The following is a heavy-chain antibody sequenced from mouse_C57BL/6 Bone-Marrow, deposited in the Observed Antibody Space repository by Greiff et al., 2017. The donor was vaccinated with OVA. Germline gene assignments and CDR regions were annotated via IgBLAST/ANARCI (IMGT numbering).Heavy chain of an antibody. V-gene: IGHV1-81*01. D-gene: IGHD1-1*01. J-gene: IGHJ3*01. Sequence: VQLQQSGAELARPGASVKLSCKASGYTFTSYGISWVKQRTGQGLEWIGEIYPRSGNTYYNEKFKGKATLIADKSSSTAYMELRSLTSEDSAVYFCANYYGSSSWFAYWGQGTLVTVSA. CDR1: GYTFTSYG. CDR2: IYPRSGNT. CDR3: ANYYGSSSWFAY.